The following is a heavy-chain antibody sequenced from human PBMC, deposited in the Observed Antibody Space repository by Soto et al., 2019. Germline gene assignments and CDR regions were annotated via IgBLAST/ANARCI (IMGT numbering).Heavy chain of an antibody. CDR1: GYTFTSYG. CDR2: ISAYNGNT. V-gene: IGHV1-18*01. D-gene: IGHD2-15*01. CDR3: ARESSSIVVVVAGAPDY. Sequence: QVQLVQSGAEVKKPGASVKVSCKASGYTFTSYGISWVRQAPGQGLEWMGWISAYNGNTNYAQKLQGRVTMTTDTSTSTAYMELRSLRSDDTAVYYWARESSSIVVVVAGAPDYWGQGTLVTVSS. J-gene: IGHJ4*02.